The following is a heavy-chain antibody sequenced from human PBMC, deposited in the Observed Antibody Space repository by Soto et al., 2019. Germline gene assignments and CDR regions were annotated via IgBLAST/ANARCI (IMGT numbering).Heavy chain of an antibody. CDR2: IYYSGST. CDR3: ARITLWFGESTNWFDP. V-gene: IGHV4-39*01. Sequence: SETLSLTCTVSGGSISSSSYYWGWIRQPPGKGLEWIGSIYYSGSTYYNPSLKSRVTISVDTSKNQFSLKLSSVTAADTAVYYCARITLWFGESTNWFDPWGQGTLVTVSS. D-gene: IGHD3-10*01. J-gene: IGHJ5*02. CDR1: GGSISSSSYY.